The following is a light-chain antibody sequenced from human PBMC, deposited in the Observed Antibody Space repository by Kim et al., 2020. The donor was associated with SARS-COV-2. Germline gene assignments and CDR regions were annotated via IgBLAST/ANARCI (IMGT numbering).Light chain of an antibody. CDR2: HDT. V-gene: IGLV3-1*01. Sequence: CVAPGQTVTNPCPGNKLGEKYSTWHRQQPGQHLVLVIYHDTKRPSGIPERFADSNSGNTATLTISGAQAMDEADYYCQAWDNTWVFGGGTQMTVL. CDR1: KLGEKY. J-gene: IGLJ3*02. CDR3: QAWDNTWV.